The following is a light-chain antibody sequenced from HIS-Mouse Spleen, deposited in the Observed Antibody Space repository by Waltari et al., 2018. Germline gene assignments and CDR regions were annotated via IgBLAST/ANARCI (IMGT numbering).Light chain of an antibody. CDR3: CSYAGSSTWV. CDR1: SSDVGRYNL. CDR2: EGS. V-gene: IGLV2-23*01. J-gene: IGLJ3*02. Sequence: QSALTQPASVSGSPGQSHTISCTGTSSDVGRYNLVPCYHQHPGKAPKLMIYEGSKRPSGVSNRFSGSKSGNTASLTISGLQAEDEADYYCCSYAGSSTWVFGGGTKLTVL.